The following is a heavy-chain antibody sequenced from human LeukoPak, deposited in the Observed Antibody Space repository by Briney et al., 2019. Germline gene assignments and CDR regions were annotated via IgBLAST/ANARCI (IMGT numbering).Heavy chain of an antibody. V-gene: IGHV3-20*04. CDR2: INWNGGST. Sequence: GSLRLSCAASGFTFDDYGMSWVRQAPGKGLEWVSGINWNGGSTGYADSVKGRFTISRDNAKNSLYLQMNSLRAEDTALYYCARVAYYYDGSSYASGPFFDYWGQGTLVTVSS. CDR1: GFTFDDYG. CDR3: ARVAYYYDGSSYASGPFFDY. D-gene: IGHD3-22*01. J-gene: IGHJ4*02.